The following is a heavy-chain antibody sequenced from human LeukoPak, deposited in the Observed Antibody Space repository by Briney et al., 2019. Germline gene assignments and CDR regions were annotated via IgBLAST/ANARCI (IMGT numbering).Heavy chain of an antibody. CDR3: ARRGMGGVYYFDY. V-gene: IGHV4-59*08. J-gene: IGHJ4*02. Sequence: SETLSLTCTVSGGSISSYYWSWIRQPPGRGLEWIGYIYYSGSTNYNPSLKSRVTISVDTSKNQFSLKLSSVTAADTAVYYCARRGMGGVYYFDYWGQGTLVTVSS. CDR1: GGSISSYY. CDR2: IYYSGST. D-gene: IGHD3-16*01.